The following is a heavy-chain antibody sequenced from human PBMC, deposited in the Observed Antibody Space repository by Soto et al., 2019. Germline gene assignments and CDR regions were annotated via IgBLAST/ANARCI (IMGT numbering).Heavy chain of an antibody. V-gene: IGHV2-5*02. CDR3: SHMYYGSRPLFAP. Sequence: QITLKESGPTLVKPTQTLALTCTFSGFSLTTSAVGVGWFRQPPGKALEWLALIYWDDDKRYSLSLRSRLTITKDTSENQVVLTMTNVDPVDTATYFCSHMYYGSRPLFAPWGQGILVTVSS. D-gene: IGHD3-10*01. CDR1: GFSLTTSAVG. CDR2: IYWDDDK. J-gene: IGHJ5*02.